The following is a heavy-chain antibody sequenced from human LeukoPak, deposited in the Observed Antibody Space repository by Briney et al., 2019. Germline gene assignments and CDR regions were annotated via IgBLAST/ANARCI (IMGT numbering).Heavy chain of an antibody. V-gene: IGHV3-23*01. D-gene: IGHD1-14*01. CDR2: ISGSGGST. J-gene: IGHJ4*02. CDR1: GFTFSSYA. CDR3: AKIPNRNWSIGHFDY. Sequence: GGSLRLSCAASGFTFSSYAMSWVRQAPGKGLEWVSAISGSGGSTYYADSVKGRFTISRDNSKNTLYLQMNSLRAEDTAVYYCAKIPNRNWSIGHFDYWGQGTLVTVSS.